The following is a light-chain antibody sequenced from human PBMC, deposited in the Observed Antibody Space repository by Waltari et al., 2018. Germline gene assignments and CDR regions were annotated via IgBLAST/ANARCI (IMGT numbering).Light chain of an antibody. CDR2: WAS. CDR3: HQYYATPWT. CDR1: QSVLYSPNSKNY. J-gene: IGKJ1*01. V-gene: IGKV4-1*01. Sequence: DIVMTQSPDSLAVSLGERATINCKSSQSVLYSPNSKNYLAWDQQKPGQPPKLLIYWASPRESGVPDRFSGSGSGTDFTLTISSLQAEDVAVYYCHQYYATPWTFGQGTKLEIK.